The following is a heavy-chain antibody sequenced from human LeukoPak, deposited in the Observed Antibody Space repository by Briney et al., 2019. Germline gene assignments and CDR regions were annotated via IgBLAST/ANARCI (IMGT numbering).Heavy chain of an antibody. D-gene: IGHD5-12*01. Sequence: SETLSLTCTVSGGSISSGDYYWSWISQPPGKGLEWIGYIYYSGSTYYNPSLKSRVTISVDTSKNQFSLKLSSVTAADTAVYYCASGYSAASYGMDVWGQGTTVTVSS. V-gene: IGHV4-30-4*01. CDR2: IYYSGST. CDR1: GGSISSGDYY. CDR3: ASGYSAASYGMDV. J-gene: IGHJ6*02.